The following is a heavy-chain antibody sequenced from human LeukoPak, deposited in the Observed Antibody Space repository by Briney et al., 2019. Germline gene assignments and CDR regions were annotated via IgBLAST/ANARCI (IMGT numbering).Heavy chain of an antibody. V-gene: IGHV3-11*01. Sequence: GGSLRFSCAASGFTFSEYYMSWIRQAPRKGLAWVSYISSSGITKYYADLVKGRFTISRDNAKNSLYLQMNSLRAEDTSVYYCARAPYCSSTSCYTGVGENWGQGTLVTVSS. J-gene: IGHJ4*02. D-gene: IGHD2-2*02. CDR2: ISSSGITK. CDR3: ARAPYCSSTSCYTGVGEN. CDR1: GFTFSEYY.